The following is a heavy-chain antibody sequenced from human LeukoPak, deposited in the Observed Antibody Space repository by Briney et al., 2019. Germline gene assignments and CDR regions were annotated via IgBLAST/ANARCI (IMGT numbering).Heavy chain of an antibody. Sequence: ASVKVSCKASGYTFTSYYMHWVRQAPGQGLEWMGIINPNGGSTSYAQKFQGRVTITADESTSTAYMELSSLRSEDTAVYYCARGDPYCSSTSCYPGIDYFDYWGQGTLVTVSS. J-gene: IGHJ4*02. D-gene: IGHD2-2*01. CDR3: ARGDPYCSSTSCYPGIDYFDY. V-gene: IGHV1-46*01. CDR1: GYTFTSYY. CDR2: INPNGGST.